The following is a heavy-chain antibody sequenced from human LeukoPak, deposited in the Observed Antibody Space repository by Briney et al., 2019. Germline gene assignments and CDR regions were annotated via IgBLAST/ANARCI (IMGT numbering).Heavy chain of an antibody. CDR2: IIPIFGTA. Sequence: VASVKVSCKASGGTFSSYAISWARQAPGQGLEWMGGIIPIFGTANYAQKFQGRVTITADKSTSTAYMELSSLRSEDTAVYYCARGLLGDYYFYGMDVWGKGTTVTVSS. J-gene: IGHJ6*04. D-gene: IGHD3-16*01. V-gene: IGHV1-69*06. CDR3: ARGLLGDYYFYGMDV. CDR1: GGTFSSYA.